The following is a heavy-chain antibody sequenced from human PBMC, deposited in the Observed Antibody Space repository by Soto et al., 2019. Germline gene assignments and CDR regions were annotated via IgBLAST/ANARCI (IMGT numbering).Heavy chain of an antibody. Sequence: ASVKVSCKASGYTFTGYYMHWVRQAPGQGLEWMGWINPNSGGTNYAQKFQGRVTMTRDTSISTAYMELSRLRSDDTAVYYCARGGRYYDSSRSTPLGYWGQGTLVTVSS. CDR1: GYTFTGYY. D-gene: IGHD3-22*01. V-gene: IGHV1-2*02. J-gene: IGHJ4*02. CDR3: ARGGRYYDSSRSTPLGY. CDR2: INPNSGGT.